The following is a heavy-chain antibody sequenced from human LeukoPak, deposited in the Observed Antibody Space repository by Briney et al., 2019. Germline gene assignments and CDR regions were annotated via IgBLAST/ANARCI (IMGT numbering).Heavy chain of an antibody. CDR2: ISPSGGST. J-gene: IGHJ5*02. D-gene: IGHD3-10*01. CDR1: GYTFTSYY. Sequence: ASVKVSCKASGYTFTSYYMHWVRQAPGQGLEWMGIISPSGGSTSYAQKFQGRVTMTRDTSTSTVYMELSSLRSEDTAVYYCARGLRITMVRGGSRWFDPWGQGTLVTVSS. V-gene: IGHV1-46*01. CDR3: ARGLRITMVRGGSRWFDP.